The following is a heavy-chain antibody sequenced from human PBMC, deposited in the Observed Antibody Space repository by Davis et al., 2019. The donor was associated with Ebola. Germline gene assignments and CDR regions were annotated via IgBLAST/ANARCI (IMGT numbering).Heavy chain of an antibody. CDR1: GFTFSSYA. J-gene: IGHJ6*03. CDR3: ARWFRGGTADYYYYYYMDV. V-gene: IGHV3-30-3*01. D-gene: IGHD3-10*01. CDR2: ISYDGSNK. Sequence: GESLKISCAASGFTFSSYAMHWVRQAPGKGLEWVAVISYDGSNKYYADSVKGRFTISRDNSKNTLYLQMNSLRAEDTAVYYCARWFRGGTADYYYYYYMDVWGKGTTVTVSS.